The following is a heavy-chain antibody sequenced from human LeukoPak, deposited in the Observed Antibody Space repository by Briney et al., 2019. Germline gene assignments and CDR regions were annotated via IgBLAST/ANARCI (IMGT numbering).Heavy chain of an antibody. CDR3: VRDRIREPQFLFDY. Sequence: GGSLRLSCAASGFRFTDYWMAWVRQTPGKGLEWVANINKYGSEKNYVDSVEGRFTISRDNDEESVYLQMNSLRGDDTAVYYCVRDRIREPQFLFDYWGQGILVTVSS. CDR1: GFRFTDYW. CDR2: INKYGSEK. J-gene: IGHJ4*02. V-gene: IGHV3-7*01. D-gene: IGHD2/OR15-2a*01.